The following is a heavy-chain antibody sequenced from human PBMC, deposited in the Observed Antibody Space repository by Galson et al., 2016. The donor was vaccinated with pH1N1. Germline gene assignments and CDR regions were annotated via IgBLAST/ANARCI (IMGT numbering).Heavy chain of an antibody. CDR1: GFSFTSYA. J-gene: IGHJ4*02. D-gene: IGHD5-12*01. CDR2: LLYDGTNE. CDR3: ARDSEYSGHEGFH. Sequence: LRLSCAASGFSFTSYAMHWVRQAPGKRLEGWAGLLYDGTNEYYADSVKGRFTISRDNTKSTVYLQMNSLRTEDTAVYYCARDSEYSGHEGFHWAQGTLVIVSS. V-gene: IGHV3-30*04.